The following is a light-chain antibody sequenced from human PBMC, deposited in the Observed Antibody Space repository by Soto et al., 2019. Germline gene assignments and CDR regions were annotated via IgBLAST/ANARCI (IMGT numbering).Light chain of an antibody. CDR3: QQRQYWPPIT. J-gene: IGKJ5*01. CDR2: DAS. CDR1: QSVSSY. V-gene: IGKV3-11*01. Sequence: EIVLTQSPATLSLSPGERATLSCMASQSVSSYLAWYQQKPGQAPRLLIYDASNRATGIPARFSGSGSGTDFTLTISSLEPEDFAVYYCQQRQYWPPITFGQGTRLEIK.